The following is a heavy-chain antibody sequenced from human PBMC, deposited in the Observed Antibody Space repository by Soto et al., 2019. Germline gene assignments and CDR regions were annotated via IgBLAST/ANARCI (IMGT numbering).Heavy chain of an antibody. CDR3: ARAFGSTDY. J-gene: IGHJ4*02. V-gene: IGHV1-18*01. CDR1: GYTFSSYG. D-gene: IGHD6-13*01. Sequence: QVQLVQSGAEGKKPGASVKVSCEASGYTFSSYGISWVRQAPGQGFEWMGWISGYNSITRYAQKFQGRVTMTTDTSTSTAYMELRSLRSDDTAVYYCARAFGSTDYWGQGTLVTVSS. CDR2: ISGYNSIT.